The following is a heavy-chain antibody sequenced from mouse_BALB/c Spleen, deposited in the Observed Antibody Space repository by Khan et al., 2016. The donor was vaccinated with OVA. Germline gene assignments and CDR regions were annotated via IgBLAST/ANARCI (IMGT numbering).Heavy chain of an antibody. J-gene: IGHJ3*01. V-gene: IGHV1-7*01. CDR1: GYTFTSYW. CDR2: INPSTDYT. Sequence: QVQLQQSGAELAKPGASVKMSCKASGYTFTSYWMHWVKQRPGQGLEWIGYINPSTDYTEYNQKFKDKAILTADKSSSTAYMQLTSLTSEDSAVYYCTNHGSSSAWFNYWGQGTLVTVSA. CDR3: TNHGSSSAWFNY. D-gene: IGHD1-1*01.